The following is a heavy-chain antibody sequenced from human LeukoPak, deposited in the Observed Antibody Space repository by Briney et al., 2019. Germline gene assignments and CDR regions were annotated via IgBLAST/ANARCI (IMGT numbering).Heavy chain of an antibody. CDR1: GFTFSSSW. CDR2: INSDGSST. J-gene: IGHJ3*02. V-gene: IGHV3-74*01. D-gene: IGHD2-15*01. CDR3: ARVGGFGAREALDI. Sequence: GGSLRLSCGASGFTFSSSWMHWVRQAPGKGLVWGSRINSDGSSTSYADSVKGRFTISRDNAKNTLYLQMNSLRAEDTAVYYCARVGGFGAREALDIWGQGTMVTVSS.